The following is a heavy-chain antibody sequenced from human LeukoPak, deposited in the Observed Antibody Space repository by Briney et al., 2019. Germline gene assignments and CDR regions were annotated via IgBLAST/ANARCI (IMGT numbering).Heavy chain of an antibody. D-gene: IGHD2/OR15-2a*01. Sequence: GGSLRLSCAASGFTFSSYSMNWVRQAPGKGLEWVSHIGSSSSTIYYADSVKGRFTISRDNAKNSLYLQMNSLRAEDTAVYYCARDGFWAIDYWGQGTLVTVSS. J-gene: IGHJ4*02. CDR1: GFTFSSYS. CDR3: ARDGFWAIDY. V-gene: IGHV3-48*04. CDR2: IGSSSSTI.